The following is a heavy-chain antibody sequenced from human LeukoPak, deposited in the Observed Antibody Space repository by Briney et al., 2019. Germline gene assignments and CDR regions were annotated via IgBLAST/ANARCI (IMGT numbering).Heavy chain of an antibody. CDR1: GGSMNNYY. CDR3: ARLSRGAQPPDDCQN. V-gene: IGHV4-59*08. Sequence: KPWDTLSLTCTVSGGSMNNYYWSWIRQPPGKGMEYIGSIDYRGITKYNPSLKSRVTISVDTAKNQFSLKLSSVTAADTAVYFCARLSRGAQPPDDCQNWGQGTLVTVSS. CDR2: IDYRGIT. D-gene: IGHD5/OR15-5a*01. J-gene: IGHJ1*01.